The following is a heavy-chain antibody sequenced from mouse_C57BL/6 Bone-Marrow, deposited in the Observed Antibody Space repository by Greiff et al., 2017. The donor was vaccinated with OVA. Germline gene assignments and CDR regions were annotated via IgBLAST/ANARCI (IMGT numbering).Heavy chain of an antibody. CDR1: GFTFSSYG. CDR3: ARSYGSAWFAY. CDR2: ISSGGSYT. D-gene: IGHD1-1*01. J-gene: IGHJ3*01. Sequence: DVQLVESGGDLVKPGGSLKLSCAASGFTFSSYGMSWVRQTPDKRLEWVATISSGGSYTYYTDSVKGRFTISRDNAKNTLYLQMSSLKSEDTAMYYCARSYGSAWFAYWGQGTLVTVSA. V-gene: IGHV5-6*01.